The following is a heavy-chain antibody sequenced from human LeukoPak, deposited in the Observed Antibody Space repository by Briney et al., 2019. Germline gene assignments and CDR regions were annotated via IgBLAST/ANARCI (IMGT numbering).Heavy chain of an antibody. J-gene: IGHJ4*02. Sequence: SETLSLTCTASGGSISSYYWSWIRQPPGKGLEWIGYIYYSGSTNYNPSLKSRVTISVDTSKNQFSLKLSSVTAADTAVYYCARVAVIAVNYYFDYWGQGTLVTVSS. CDR3: ARVAVIAVNYYFDY. CDR1: GGSISSYY. D-gene: IGHD6-19*01. CDR2: IYYSGST. V-gene: IGHV4-59*01.